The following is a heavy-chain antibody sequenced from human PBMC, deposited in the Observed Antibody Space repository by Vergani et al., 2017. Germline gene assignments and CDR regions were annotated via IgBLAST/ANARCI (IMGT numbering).Heavy chain of an antibody. D-gene: IGHD5-18*01. V-gene: IGHV3-30*18. Sequence: QVQLVESGGGVVQPGRSLRLSCAASGFTFSSYGMHWVRQAPGKGLEWVGVISYDGSNKYYADSVKGRFTISRDNSKNTLYLQMNSLRAEDTAVYYCAKTLVDTAPDYYYYYMDVWGKGTTVTVSS. J-gene: IGHJ6*03. CDR1: GFTFSSYG. CDR2: ISYDGSNK. CDR3: AKTLVDTAPDYYYYYMDV.